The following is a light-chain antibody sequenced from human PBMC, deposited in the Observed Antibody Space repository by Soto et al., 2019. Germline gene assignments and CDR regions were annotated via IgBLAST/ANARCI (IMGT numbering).Light chain of an antibody. CDR2: DAS. CDR3: QQSYNIPIT. J-gene: IGKJ5*01. V-gene: IGKV1-33*01. CDR1: QDIRNY. Sequence: DIQMTQSPSSLSASVGDRVTITCQASQDIRNYLNWYQHKPGRAPKLLIYDASNLETGVPSRFSGSGSGTDFTLTISSLQPEDIATFYCQQSYNIPITFGQGTRLEIK.